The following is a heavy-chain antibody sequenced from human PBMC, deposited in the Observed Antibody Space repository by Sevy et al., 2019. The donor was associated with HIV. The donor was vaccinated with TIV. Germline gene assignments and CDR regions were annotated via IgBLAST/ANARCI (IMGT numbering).Heavy chain of an antibody. CDR3: ARVSRKVGAPAVRALDI. V-gene: IGHV3-21*01. Sequence: GGSLRLSCAASGFTFSSYSMNWVRQAPGKGLEWVSSISSSSSYIYYADSVKGRFTISRDNAKNSLYLQMNSLRAEDTAVYYCARVSRKVGAPAVRALDIWGQGTMVTVSS. CDR1: GFTFSSYS. CDR2: ISSSSSYI. J-gene: IGHJ3*02. D-gene: IGHD1-26*01.